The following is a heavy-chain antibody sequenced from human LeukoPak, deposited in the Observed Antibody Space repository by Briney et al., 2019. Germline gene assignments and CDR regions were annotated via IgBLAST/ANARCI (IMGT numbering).Heavy chain of an antibody. CDR2: IIFSGGA. D-gene: IGHD1-26*01. Sequence: GGSLRLSCSASGFTFSMYAMSWVRQAPGKGLEWVSSIIFSGGAYYADSVKGRFTISRDNSKNTLYLQMNSLRAEDTAIYYCAKGGEVGAKETDYWGQGTLVTVSS. CDR3: AKGGEVGAKETDY. V-gene: IGHV3-23*01. CDR1: GFTFSMYA. J-gene: IGHJ4*02.